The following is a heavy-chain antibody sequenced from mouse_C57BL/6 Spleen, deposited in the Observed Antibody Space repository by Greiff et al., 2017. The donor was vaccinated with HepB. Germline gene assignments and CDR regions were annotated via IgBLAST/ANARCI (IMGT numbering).Heavy chain of an antibody. CDR1: GYTFTDYE. V-gene: IGHV1-15*01. Sequence: QVQLQQSGAELVRPGASVTLSCKASGYTFTDYEMHWVKQTPVHGLEWIGAINPETGGTAYNQKFKGKAILTADKASSTAYMELRSLTSEDSAFYYCTRRGRRYAIDYWGQGTSVTVSS. CDR3: TRRGRRYAIDY. CDR2: INPETGGT. J-gene: IGHJ4*01.